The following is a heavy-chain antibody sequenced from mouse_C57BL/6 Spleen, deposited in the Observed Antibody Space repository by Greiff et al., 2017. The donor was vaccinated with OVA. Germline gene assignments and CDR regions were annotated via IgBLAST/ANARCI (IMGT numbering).Heavy chain of an antibody. CDR2: ISYDGSN. CDR3: ARVSYGYDDAMDY. D-gene: IGHD2-2*01. CDR1: GYSITSGYY. Sequence: EVKLMESGPGLVKPSQSLSLTCSVTGYSITSGYYWNWIRQFPGNKLEWMGYISYDGSNNYNPSLKNRISITRDTSKNQFFLKLNSVTTEDTATYYCARVSYGYDDAMDYWGQGTSVTVSS. J-gene: IGHJ4*01. V-gene: IGHV3-6*01.